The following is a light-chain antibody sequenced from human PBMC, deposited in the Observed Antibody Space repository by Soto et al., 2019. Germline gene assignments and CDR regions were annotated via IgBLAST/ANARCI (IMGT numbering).Light chain of an antibody. Sequence: DIQMTQSPSSVSASVGDIVTITCRASQGTSSWLAWYHQKPGKAPKLLIYAASSLQSGVPSRFSGSGSGTDFTLTISSLQPEDFATYYCQQANSFPWTFGQGTKVEIK. CDR2: AAS. J-gene: IGKJ1*01. CDR3: QQANSFPWT. V-gene: IGKV1-12*02. CDR1: QGTSSW.